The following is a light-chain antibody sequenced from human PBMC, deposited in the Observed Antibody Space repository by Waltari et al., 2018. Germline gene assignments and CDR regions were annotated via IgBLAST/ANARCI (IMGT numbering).Light chain of an antibody. J-gene: IGKJ4*01. Sequence: DIVLTQSPATLSLSPGERATLACRASQSVNNYLAWYQQKPGQAPRLLIYGASNRAPGIPARFSGSGSGTDFTLTISTLEPEDFAVYYCQQRRNWPLTFGGGTKVEIK. CDR2: GAS. CDR1: QSVNNY. V-gene: IGKV3-11*01. CDR3: QQRRNWPLT.